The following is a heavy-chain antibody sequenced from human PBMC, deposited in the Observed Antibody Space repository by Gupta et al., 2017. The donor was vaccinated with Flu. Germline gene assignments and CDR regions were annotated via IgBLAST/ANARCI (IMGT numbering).Heavy chain of an antibody. CDR2: TYKSGTT. V-gene: IGHV4-4*08. D-gene: IGHD6-19*01. CDR3: ARDGSGRSCQI. Sequence: QVRLQESGPRLVKPSETLSLTCIVSGGSIGSEYWSWIRQPPGEGLEWIGYTYKSGTTEYNPSLKSRVAISVDSFKNQFSLRVSFGTAADTAVYYGARDGSGRSCQIWGQGTMVTVSS. CDR1: GGSIGSEY. J-gene: IGHJ3*02.